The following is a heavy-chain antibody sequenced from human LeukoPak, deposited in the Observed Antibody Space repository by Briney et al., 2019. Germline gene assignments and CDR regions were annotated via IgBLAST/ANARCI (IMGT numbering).Heavy chain of an antibody. Sequence: GGSLRLSCAASGFTFISYGMHWVRQAPGKGLEWVAVIWYDGSNKYYADSVKGRFTISRDNSKNTLYLQMNSLRAEDTAVYYCAKGSDFWSGYYGEYYFDYWGQGTLVTVSS. D-gene: IGHD3-3*01. CDR1: GFTFISYG. J-gene: IGHJ4*02. CDR3: AKGSDFWSGYYGEYYFDY. CDR2: IWYDGSNK. V-gene: IGHV3-33*06.